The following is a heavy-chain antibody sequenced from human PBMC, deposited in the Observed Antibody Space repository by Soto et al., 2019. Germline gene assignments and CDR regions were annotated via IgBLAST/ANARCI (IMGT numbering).Heavy chain of an antibody. CDR3: AKVGGFDP. D-gene: IGHD4-17*01. CDR1: GFTFSRYA. J-gene: IGHJ5*02. V-gene: IGHV3-23*01. Sequence: GGSLRLSCAASGFTFSRYAMSWVRQIPGKGLECVSAMGGDGESTHYADSVKGRFTISRDNSKNTLYLQLNSLRVEDTAVYYCAKVGGFDPWGQGTLVTVSS. CDR2: MGGDGEST.